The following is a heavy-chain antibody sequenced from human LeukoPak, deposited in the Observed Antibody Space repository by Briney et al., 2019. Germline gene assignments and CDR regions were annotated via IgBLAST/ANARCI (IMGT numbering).Heavy chain of an antibody. J-gene: IGHJ5*02. CDR2: INHSGST. V-gene: IGHV4-34*01. Sequence: SETLSLTCAVYGGSFSGYYWSWIRQPPGKGLEWIGEINHSGSTNYNPSLKSRVTISVDTSKNQFSLKLSSVTAADTAVYYCASLGYCSGGGCYPGWFDPWGQGTLVTVSS. CDR3: ASLGYCSGGGCYPGWFDP. CDR1: GGSFSGYY. D-gene: IGHD2-15*01.